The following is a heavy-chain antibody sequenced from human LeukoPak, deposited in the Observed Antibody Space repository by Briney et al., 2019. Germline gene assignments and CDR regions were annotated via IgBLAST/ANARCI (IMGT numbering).Heavy chain of an antibody. Sequence: GGSLRLSCAASGFTFSSYSINWVRQAPGKGLEWVSSISDRSDFIYYADSVKGRFTIYRDNSKNSVFLQMNSLRAEDTAVYYCARDFHSGSGRHFDSWGQGTLVTVSS. D-gene: IGHD3-10*01. J-gene: IGHJ4*02. CDR3: ARDFHSGSGRHFDS. V-gene: IGHV3-21*01. CDR1: GFTFSSYS. CDR2: ISDRSDFI.